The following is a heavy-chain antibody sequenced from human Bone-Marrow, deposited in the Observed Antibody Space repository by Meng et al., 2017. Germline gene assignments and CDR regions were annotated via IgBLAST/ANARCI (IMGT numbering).Heavy chain of an antibody. V-gene: IGHV4-61*02. Sequence: SQTLSLTCTVSGGSISTGSYYWSWIRQPAGKGLEWIGRIYTSGSTNNNPSLKSRVTISVDTSKNQFSLKLSSVTAADTAVYYCARGFTLGYSYVDDAFDIWGQGTMVTVSS. CDR1: GGSISTGSYY. J-gene: IGHJ3*02. CDR2: IYTSGST. CDR3: ARGFTLGYSYVDDAFDI. D-gene: IGHD5-18*01.